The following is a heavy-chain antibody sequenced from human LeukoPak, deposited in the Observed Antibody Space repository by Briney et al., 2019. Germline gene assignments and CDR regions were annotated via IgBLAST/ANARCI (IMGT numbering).Heavy chain of an antibody. Sequence: IPSETLSLTCTVSGGSISTYYWSWVRQPPGKGLEWIGYLYYSGSTNYNPSLKSRVTISVDTSKNQFSLKLSSVTAADTAVYYCARVTYYYDSSGYYYYFDYWGQGTLVTVSS. CDR3: ARVTYYYDSSGYYYYFDY. CDR2: LYYSGST. V-gene: IGHV4-59*01. D-gene: IGHD3-22*01. CDR1: GGSISTYY. J-gene: IGHJ4*02.